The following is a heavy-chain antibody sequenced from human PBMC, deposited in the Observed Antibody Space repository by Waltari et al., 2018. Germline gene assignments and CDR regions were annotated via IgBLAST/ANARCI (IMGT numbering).Heavy chain of an antibody. D-gene: IGHD5-12*01. CDR1: GGSISRSSYY. CDR2: IYYTGTP. Sequence: QLQLQESGPGLMKPSETLSLTCTVSGGSISRSSYYWGWIRQSPGKGLEWIASIYYTGTPYYTPTLESRVTISGDTSKNQFSLRLSSVTAADTAVYYCARHCKRNGYRFDPWGQGTLVTVSS. V-gene: IGHV4-39*01. CDR3: ARHCKRNGYRFDP. J-gene: IGHJ5*02.